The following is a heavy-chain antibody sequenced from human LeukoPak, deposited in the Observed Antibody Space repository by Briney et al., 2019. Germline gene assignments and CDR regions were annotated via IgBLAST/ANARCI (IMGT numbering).Heavy chain of an antibody. V-gene: IGHV3-21*04. J-gene: IGHJ4*02. CDR1: GFTFSSYS. CDR3: AKSRGGDILTGYFDY. Sequence: PGGSLRLSCAASGFTFSSYSMNWVRRAPGKGLEWVSSISKSSSYIYYADSVKGRFTISRDNAKNSLYLQMNRLRAEDMALYYCAKSRGGDILTGYFDYWGQGTLVTVSS. D-gene: IGHD3-9*01. CDR2: ISKSSSYI.